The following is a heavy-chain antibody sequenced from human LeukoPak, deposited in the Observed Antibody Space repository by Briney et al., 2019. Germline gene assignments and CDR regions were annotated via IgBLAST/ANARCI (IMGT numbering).Heavy chain of an antibody. D-gene: IGHD3-22*01. V-gene: IGHV3-74*01. CDR3: ARVLHKRNYDSSTYYVY. CDR2: INRDGSST. Sequence: AGSLRPSCAASGIIFSNYWMHWVRQAPGKGLVWVSRINRDGSSTSYADSVKGRFTTSRDNAKNSLYLQMNSLRAEDTAVYYCARVLHKRNYDSSTYYVYWGQGTLVTVSS. CDR1: GIIFSNYW. J-gene: IGHJ4*02.